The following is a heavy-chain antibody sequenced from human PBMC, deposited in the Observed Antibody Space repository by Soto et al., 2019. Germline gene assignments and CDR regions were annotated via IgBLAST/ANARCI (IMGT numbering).Heavy chain of an antibody. D-gene: IGHD3-3*01. J-gene: IGHJ4*02. V-gene: IGHV1-18*01. CDR1: GYTFTSYG. CDR3: ARSPWSGYYVLGFDY. CDR2: ISAYNGNT. Sequence: ASVKVSCKASGYTFTSYGISWVRQAPGQGLEWMGWISAYNGNTNYAQKLQGRVTMTTDTSTSTAYMELRSLRSDDTAVYYCARSPWSGYYVLGFDYWGQGTLVTVSS.